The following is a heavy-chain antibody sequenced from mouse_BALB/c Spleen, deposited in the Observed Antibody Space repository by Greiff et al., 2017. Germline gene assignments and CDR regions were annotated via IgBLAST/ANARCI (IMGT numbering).Heavy chain of an antibody. J-gene: IGHJ3*01. Sequence: EVQRVESGGGLVKPGGSLKLSCAASGFTFSSYAMSWVRQTPEKRLEWVASISRGGSTYYPDSVKGRFTISRDNARNILYLQMSSLRSEDTAMYYCARVLRGWGQGTLVTVSA. D-gene: IGHD1-1*01. V-gene: IGHV5-6-5*01. CDR1: GFTFSSYA. CDR2: ISRGGST. CDR3: ARVLRG.